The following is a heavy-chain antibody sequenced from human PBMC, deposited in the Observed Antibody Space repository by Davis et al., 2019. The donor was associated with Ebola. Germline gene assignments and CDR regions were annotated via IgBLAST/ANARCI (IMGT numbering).Heavy chain of an antibody. CDR3: AKDISPPYHDSSGLGFDY. D-gene: IGHD3-22*01. J-gene: IGHJ4*02. V-gene: IGHV3-43*01. Sequence: PGGSLRLSCAASGFTFDDYTMHWVRQAPGKGLEWVSLISWDGGSTYYADSVKGRFTISRDNSKNSLYLQMNSLRTEDTALYYCAKDISPPYHDSSGLGFDYWGQGTLVTVSS. CDR2: ISWDGGST. CDR1: GFTFDDYT.